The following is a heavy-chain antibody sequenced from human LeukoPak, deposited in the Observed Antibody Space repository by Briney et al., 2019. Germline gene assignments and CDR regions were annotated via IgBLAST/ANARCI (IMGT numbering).Heavy chain of an antibody. Sequence: GGSLRLSCAASGFTFSSYWMSWVRQAPGKGLEWVAVISYDGSNKYYADSVKGRFTIFRDNSKNTLYLQMNSLRAEDTAVYYCASVRVPAPYYYYYMDVWGKGTTVTVSS. CDR3: ASVRVPAPYYYYYMDV. D-gene: IGHD2-2*01. V-gene: IGHV3-30-3*01. CDR1: GFTFSSYW. CDR2: ISYDGSNK. J-gene: IGHJ6*03.